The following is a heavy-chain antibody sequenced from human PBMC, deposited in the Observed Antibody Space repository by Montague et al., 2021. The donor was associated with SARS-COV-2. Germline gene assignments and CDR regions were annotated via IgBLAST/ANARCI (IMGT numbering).Heavy chain of an antibody. CDR1: GFAFNNFA. V-gene: IGHV3-23*01. Sequence: SLRLSCAASGFAFNNFAMTWVRQPPGKGLEWVSSIFGSGAGTYYADSVKGRFTISRDNSRNTVYLQMNSLRAEDTAKHYCAKQTGAGAIVYWYFDLWGRGTVVSVSS. J-gene: IGHJ2*01. CDR2: IFGSGAGT. CDR3: AKQTGAGAIVYWYFDL. D-gene: IGHD6-25*01.